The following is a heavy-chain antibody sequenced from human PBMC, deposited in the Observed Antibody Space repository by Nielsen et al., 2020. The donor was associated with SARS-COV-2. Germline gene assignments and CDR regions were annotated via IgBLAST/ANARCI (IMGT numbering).Heavy chain of an antibody. CDR1: GYTFTSYG. CDR2: INPSGGST. CDR3: ARVVLWFGDYYGMDV. Sequence: ASVKVSCKASGYTFTSYGISWVRQAPGQGLEWMGIINPSGGSTSYAQKFQGRVTMTRDTSISTAYMELSRLRSDDTAVYYCARVVLWFGDYYGMDVWGQGTTVTVSS. V-gene: IGHV1-46*01. D-gene: IGHD3-10*01. J-gene: IGHJ6*02.